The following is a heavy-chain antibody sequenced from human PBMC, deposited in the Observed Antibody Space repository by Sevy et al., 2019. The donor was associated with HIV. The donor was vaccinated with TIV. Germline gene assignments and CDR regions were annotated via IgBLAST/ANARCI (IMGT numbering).Heavy chain of an antibody. CDR2: ISGSGDTI. D-gene: IGHD4-17*01. V-gene: IGHV3-11*01. CDR3: ARDHVKDGDLGDYYYYAMDV. Sequence: GGSLRLSCVASGFALSDYYMSWIRQAPGKGLQWISYISGSGDTIYYADSVKGRFTISRDNAKNSLFLQMNSLRAEDTAVYYCARDHVKDGDLGDYYYYAMDVWGQGTTVTV. J-gene: IGHJ6*02. CDR1: GFALSDYY.